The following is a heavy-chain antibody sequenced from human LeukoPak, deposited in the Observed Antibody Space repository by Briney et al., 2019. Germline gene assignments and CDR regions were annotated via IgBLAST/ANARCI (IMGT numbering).Heavy chain of an antibody. CDR1: GFTFSDYY. V-gene: IGHV3-11*01. Sequence: GGSLRLSCAASGFTFSDYYMSWIRQAPGKGLEWVSYISSSGSTIYYADSVKGRFTISRDNAKNSLYLQMNSLRAEDTAVYYCARTYYDFWSGYYDPVGFDYWGQGTLVTVSS. CDR2: ISSSGSTI. J-gene: IGHJ4*02. D-gene: IGHD3-3*01. CDR3: ARTYYDFWSGYYDPVGFDY.